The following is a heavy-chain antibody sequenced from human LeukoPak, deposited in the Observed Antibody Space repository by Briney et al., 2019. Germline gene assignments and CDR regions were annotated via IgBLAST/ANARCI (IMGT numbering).Heavy chain of an antibody. CDR3: ARGGNCGGDCYHY. J-gene: IGHJ4*02. D-gene: IGHD2-21*02. CDR2: TYYRSKWYN. V-gene: IGHV6-1*01. CDR1: GDSVSSNSAA. Sequence: SQTLSLTCAISGDSVSSNSAAWNWTRQSPSRGLEWLGRTYYRSKWYNDYAVSVKSRITINPDTSKNQFSLQLNSVAPEDTAVYYCARGGNCGGDCYHYWGQGTLVTVSS.